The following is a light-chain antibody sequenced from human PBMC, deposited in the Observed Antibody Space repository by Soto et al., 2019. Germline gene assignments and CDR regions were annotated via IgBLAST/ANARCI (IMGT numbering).Light chain of an antibody. J-gene: IGKJ5*01. V-gene: IGKV3-20*01. CDR2: GAS. CDR1: QSVTTY. CDR3: QQYGSSPYT. Sequence: EMVLTQSPGTLSLSPGERATLSCRASQSVTTYLAWYQQKPGQAPRLVIHGASSRATGIPDRFSGSGSGTDFTLTISRLEPEDFAVYYCQQYGSSPYTFGQGTRLEIK.